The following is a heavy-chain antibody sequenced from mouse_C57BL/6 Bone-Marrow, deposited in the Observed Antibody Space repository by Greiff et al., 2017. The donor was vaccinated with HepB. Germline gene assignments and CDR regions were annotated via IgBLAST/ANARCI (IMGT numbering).Heavy chain of an antibody. V-gene: IGHV1-5*01. CDR1: GYTFTSYW. Sequence: VQLQQSGAELARPGASVKMSCKTSGYTFTSYWMHWVKQRPGQGLEWIGAIYPGNSDTSYNQKFKGKAKLTAVTSASTAYMELSSLTNEDSAVYDCTRQDGNYEEYFDYWGQGTTLTVSS. CDR3: TRQDGNYEEYFDY. J-gene: IGHJ2*01. CDR2: IYPGNSDT. D-gene: IGHD2-1*01.